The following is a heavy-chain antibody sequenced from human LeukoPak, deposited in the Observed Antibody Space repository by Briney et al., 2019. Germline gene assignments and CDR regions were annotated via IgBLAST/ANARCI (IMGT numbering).Heavy chain of an antibody. CDR1: GFTFTKCA. D-gene: IGHD6-19*01. V-gene: IGHV3-23*01. Sequence: PGGSLRLSRVASGFTFTKCAMSWIRQAPGKGLEWVAIITATGDTAYYADSVKGRFTISRDNSRNTVYMQMDSLRAEDTAIYYCAGDRNSDWYSPLDYWGQGSQVTVSP. J-gene: IGHJ4*02. CDR3: AGDRNSDWYSPLDY. CDR2: ITATGDTA.